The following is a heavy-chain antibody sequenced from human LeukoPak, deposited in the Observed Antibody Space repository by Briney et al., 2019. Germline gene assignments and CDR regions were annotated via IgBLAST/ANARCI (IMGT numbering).Heavy chain of an antibody. Sequence: GGSLRLSCAASGFTFSSYSMNWVRQAPGKGLEWISHINREIGTIYYADSVKGRFTVSRDNDKHSLYLQMNSLRGEDTAVYYCARGGYCSGGRCYGGDYWGQGTLVTVSS. D-gene: IGHD2-15*01. CDR3: ARGGYCSGGRCYGGDY. CDR2: INREIGTI. CDR1: GFTFSSYS. J-gene: IGHJ4*02. V-gene: IGHV3-48*01.